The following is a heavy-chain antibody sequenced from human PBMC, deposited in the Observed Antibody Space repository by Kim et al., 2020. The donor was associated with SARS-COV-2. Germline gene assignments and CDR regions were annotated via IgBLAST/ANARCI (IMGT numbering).Heavy chain of an antibody. V-gene: IGHV3-30*04. Sequence: GGSLRLSCAASGFTFSSYAMHWVRQAPGKGLEWVAVISYDGSNKYYADSVKGRFTISRDNSKNTLYLQMNSLRAEDTAVYYCARSPYQIAVAGTVAFDI. CDR2: ISYDGSNK. CDR3: ARSPYQIAVAGTVAFDI. D-gene: IGHD6-19*01. J-gene: IGHJ3*02. CDR1: GFTFSSYA.